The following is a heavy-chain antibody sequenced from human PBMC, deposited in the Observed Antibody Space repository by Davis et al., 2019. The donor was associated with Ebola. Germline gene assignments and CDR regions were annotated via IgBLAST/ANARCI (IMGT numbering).Heavy chain of an antibody. CDR1: GISFSSYA. V-gene: IGHV3-21*01. CDR3: ARGFDISGYYYSYFMDV. CDR2: ISDETSSI. D-gene: IGHD3-22*01. J-gene: IGHJ6*03. Sequence: PGGSLRLSCAASGISFSSYAMDWVRQAPGKGLEWVSSISDETSSIFYADSLKGRFTVSRDNAKKSVYLQLKSLRVEDTGVYYCARGFDISGYYYSYFMDVWGKGTTVTVSS.